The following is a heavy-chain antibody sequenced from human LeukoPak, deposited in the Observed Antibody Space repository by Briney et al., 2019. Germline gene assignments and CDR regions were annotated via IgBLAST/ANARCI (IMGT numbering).Heavy chain of an antibody. CDR2: ISSSSSYI. CDR1: GFTFSSYS. J-gene: IGHJ4*02. V-gene: IGHV3-21*01. CDR3: ARGRSRAWYSSGWDPHYFDS. D-gene: IGHD6-19*01. Sequence: GGSLRLSCAASGFTFSSYSMNWVRQAPGKGLEWVSSISSSSSYIYYADSVKGRFTISRDNAKNSLYLQMNSLRAEDTAVYYCARGRSRAWYSSGWDPHYFDSWGKGTLVTVSP.